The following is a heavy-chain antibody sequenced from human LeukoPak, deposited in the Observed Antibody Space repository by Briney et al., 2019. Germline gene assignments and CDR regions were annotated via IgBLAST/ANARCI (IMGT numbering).Heavy chain of an antibody. J-gene: IGHJ5*02. CDR1: GFTFSDSS. Sequence: GSLRLSCVAPGFTFSDSSMTWVRQAPGGGLEWVSTIRANGRDTYYADSVKGRFTITRDNSKNTLYLEMNSLRAEDTAVYYCAKGGYSTYFDPWGQGTLVTVSS. CDR2: IRANGRDT. V-gene: IGHV3-23*01. CDR3: AKGGYSTYFDP. D-gene: IGHD5-12*01.